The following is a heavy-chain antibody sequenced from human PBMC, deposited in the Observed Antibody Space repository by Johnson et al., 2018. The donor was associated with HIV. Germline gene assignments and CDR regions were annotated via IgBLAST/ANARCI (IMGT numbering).Heavy chain of an antibody. CDR3: AKDRTSWGFDAFDL. Sequence: QEQLVESGGGVVQPGGSLRLSCAASGFTFSSYGMHWVRQAPGKGLKWVAVISYDGSNKYYAYSVKGRFTISRDNSKNTLYLQMNSLRAEDTAVYFCAKDRTSWGFDAFDLWGQGTMVTVSS. V-gene: IGHV3-30*19. CDR1: GFTFSSYG. J-gene: IGHJ3*01. D-gene: IGHD3-16*01. CDR2: ISYDGSNK.